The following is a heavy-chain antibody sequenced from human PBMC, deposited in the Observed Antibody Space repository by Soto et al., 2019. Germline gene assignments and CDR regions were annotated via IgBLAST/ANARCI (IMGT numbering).Heavy chain of an antibody. V-gene: IGHV3-23*01. D-gene: IGHD2-8*01. CDR1: GFTFNIYA. J-gene: IGHJ4*02. Sequence: GGSLRLSCAASGFTFNIYAMTWVRQAPGQGLEWVSTTGATGRTTYYADPVKVRVTVSRDNSRNTVNPLMNRLRVEDTARYFCVSWVSVHFDYWGPGTLVTVSS. CDR3: VSWVSVHFDY. CDR2: TGATGRTT.